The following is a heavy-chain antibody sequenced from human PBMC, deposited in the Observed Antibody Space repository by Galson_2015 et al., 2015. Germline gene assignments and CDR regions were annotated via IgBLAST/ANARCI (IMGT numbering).Heavy chain of an antibody. D-gene: IGHD3-22*01. CDR3: ARGGQYDSSGYPDY. CDR2: IYYSGST. CDR1: GGSIRSGGYY. J-gene: IGHJ4*02. Sequence: LSLTCPVSGGSIRSGGYYWSWIRQHPGKGLEWIGYIYYSGSTYYNPSLKSRVTISVDTSKNQFSLKLSSVTAADTAVYYCARGGQYDSSGYPDYWGQGTLVTVSS. V-gene: IGHV4-31*03.